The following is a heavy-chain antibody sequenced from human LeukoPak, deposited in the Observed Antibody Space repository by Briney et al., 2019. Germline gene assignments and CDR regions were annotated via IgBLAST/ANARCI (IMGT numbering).Heavy chain of an antibody. D-gene: IGHD2-21*02. CDR3: AKDGGPNCGGDCYAFDI. V-gene: IGHV3-30*18. J-gene: IGHJ3*02. CDR1: GFTVDSNY. Sequence: GGSLRLSCAASGFTVDSNYLSWVRQAPGKGLEWVAVISYDGSNKYYADSVKGRFTISRGNSKNTLYLQMNSLRAEDTAVYYCAKDGGPNCGGDCYAFDIWGQGTMVTVSS. CDR2: ISYDGSNK.